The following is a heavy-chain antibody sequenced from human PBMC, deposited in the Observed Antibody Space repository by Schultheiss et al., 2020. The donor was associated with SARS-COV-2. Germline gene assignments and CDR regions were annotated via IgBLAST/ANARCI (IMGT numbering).Heavy chain of an antibody. CDR3: ARGMAVPAAGLFYFDY. J-gene: IGHJ4*02. D-gene: IGHD2-2*01. Sequence: SETLSLTCTVSGGSISGYYWSWVRQPAGKGLEWIGYIYYSGSTNYNPSLKSRVTISVDTSKNQFSLKLSSVTAADTAVYYCARGMAVPAAGLFYFDYWGQGTLVTVSS. CDR2: IYYSGST. V-gene: IGHV4-59*08. CDR1: GGSISGYY.